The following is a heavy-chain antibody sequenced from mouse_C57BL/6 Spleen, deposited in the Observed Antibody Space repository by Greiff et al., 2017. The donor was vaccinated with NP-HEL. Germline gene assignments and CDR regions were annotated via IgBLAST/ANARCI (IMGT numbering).Heavy chain of an antibody. CDR1: GFTFSDYG. Sequence: EVKVEESGGGLVKPGGSLKLSCAASGFTFSDYGMHWVRQAPEKGLEWVAYISSGSSTIYYADTVKGRFTISRDNAKNTLFLQMTSLRSEDTAMYYCANLLRRGGYFDVWGTGTTVTVSS. D-gene: IGHD1-1*01. CDR3: ANLLRRGGYFDV. V-gene: IGHV5-17*01. CDR2: ISSGSSTI. J-gene: IGHJ1*03.